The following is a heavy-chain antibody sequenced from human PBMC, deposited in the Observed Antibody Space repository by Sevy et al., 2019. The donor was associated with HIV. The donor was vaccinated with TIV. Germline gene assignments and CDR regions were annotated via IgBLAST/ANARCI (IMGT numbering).Heavy chain of an antibody. V-gene: IGHV4-61*09. CDR2: IYTSGST. J-gene: IGHJ4*02. CDR1: SGSINRGNYY. Sequence: SETLSLTCTVSSGSINRGNYYWSWIRQPAGKGLEWVGHIYTSGSTNYNPSLKSRVTMSVDTSKNQFSLNVSSLTAADTATYYCARGVPVPGSFDCWGQGTLVTVSS. D-gene: IGHD6-19*01. CDR3: ARGVPVPGSFDC.